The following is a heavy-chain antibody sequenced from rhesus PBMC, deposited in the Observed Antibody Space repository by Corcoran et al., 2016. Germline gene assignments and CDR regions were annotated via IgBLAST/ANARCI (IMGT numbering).Heavy chain of an antibody. CDR2: IHYSGST. V-gene: IGHV4-122*02. CDR3: ARVLIAAAGRTIFDY. CDR1: GGSISSGYYY. Sequence: QVQLQESGPGLVKPSETLSLTCAVSGGSISSGYYYWSWIRQPPGKGLEWIGYIHYSGSTRYNPSLKSRVTISRDTSKNQFSLKLSSVTAADTAVYYCARVLIAAAGRTIFDYWGQGVLVTVSS. D-gene: IGHD6S26*01. J-gene: IGHJ4*01.